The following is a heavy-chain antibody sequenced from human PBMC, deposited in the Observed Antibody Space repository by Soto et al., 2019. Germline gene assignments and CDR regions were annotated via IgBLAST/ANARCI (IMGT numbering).Heavy chain of an antibody. Sequence: QVQLQQWGAGLLKPSETLSLTCAVYGGSVSSGSYYWSWIRQPPWKGLEWIGDMSHSGGSHFNPSLKSRVTISVDTSKNQFSLKMSSVTAADTALDYCARVERGTATTVVDAFDIWGPGTMVTVSS. D-gene: IGHD1-1*01. CDR2: MSHSGGS. V-gene: IGHV4-34*01. J-gene: IGHJ3*02. CDR3: ARVERGTATTVVDAFDI. CDR1: GGSVSSGSYY.